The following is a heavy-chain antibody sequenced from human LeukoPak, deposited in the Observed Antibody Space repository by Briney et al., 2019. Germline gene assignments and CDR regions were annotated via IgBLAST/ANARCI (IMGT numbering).Heavy chain of an antibody. CDR2: ISSSSSYI. CDR3: APDSGYDLDFDY. D-gene: IGHD5-12*01. Sequence: PGGSLRLSCAASGFTFSSYSMNWVRQAPGEGLEWVSSISSSSSYIYYADSVKGRFTISRDNAKNSLYLQVNSLRAEDTAVYYCAPDSGYDLDFDYWGQGTLVTVSS. V-gene: IGHV3-21*01. J-gene: IGHJ4*02. CDR1: GFTFSSYS.